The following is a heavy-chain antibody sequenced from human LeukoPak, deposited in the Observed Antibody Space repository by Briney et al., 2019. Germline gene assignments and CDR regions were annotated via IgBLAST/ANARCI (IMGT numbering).Heavy chain of an antibody. CDR3: ARDGAAYDFWSGYYVTEYNWFDP. CDR1: GFTFSSYW. J-gene: IGHJ5*02. CDR2: INSDGSST. V-gene: IGHV3-74*01. Sequence: GGSLRLSCAPSGFTFSSYWMHWVRQAPGKGLVWVSRINSDGSSTSYADSVKGRFTISRDNAKNTLYLQMNSLRAEDTAVYYCARDGAAYDFWSGYYVTEYNWFDPWGQGTLVTVSS. D-gene: IGHD3-3*01.